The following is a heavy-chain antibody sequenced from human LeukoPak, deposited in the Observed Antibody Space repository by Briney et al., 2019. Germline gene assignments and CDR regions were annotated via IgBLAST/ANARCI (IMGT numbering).Heavy chain of an antibody. D-gene: IGHD3-3*01. V-gene: IGHV3-7*01. CDR1: GFTFSNYW. Sequence: GGSLRLSCAASGFTFSNYWMTWVRQAPGKGLEWVANIKDDGGEKNYVDSVKGRFTISRDNSKNTLYLQMNSLRAEDTAVYYCAGDFWSGYYTGIGFDPWGQGTLVTVSS. J-gene: IGHJ5*02. CDR3: AGDFWSGYYTGIGFDP. CDR2: IKDDGGEK.